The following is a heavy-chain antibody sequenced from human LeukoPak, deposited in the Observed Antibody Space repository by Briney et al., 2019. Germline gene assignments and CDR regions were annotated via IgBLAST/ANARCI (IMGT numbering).Heavy chain of an antibody. CDR2: IYYSGTT. CDR1: GGSISSYY. Sequence: SETLSLTCTVSGGSISSYYWSWIRQPPGKGLDCIGYIYYSGTTNYNPSLKSRVTISLDTSKNQFSLKLTSVTAAATAVYYCARAPERWYSYGSYTYYYMDVWGKGTTVTVSS. CDR3: ARAPERWYSYGSYTYYYMDV. V-gene: IGHV4-59*01. J-gene: IGHJ6*03. D-gene: IGHD5-18*01.